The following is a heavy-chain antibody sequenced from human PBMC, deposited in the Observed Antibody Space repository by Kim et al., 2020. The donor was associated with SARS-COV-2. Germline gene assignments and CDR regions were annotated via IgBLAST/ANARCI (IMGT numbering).Heavy chain of an antibody. D-gene: IGHD3-22*01. CDR3: ARGVPFGWDYYDSSGPPFDP. CDR1: GGSISSYY. J-gene: IGHJ5*02. V-gene: IGHV4-59*13. CDR2: IYYSGST. Sequence: LETLSLTGTVSGGSISSYYWSWIRQPPGKGLEWIGYIYYSGSTNYNPSLKSRVTISVDTSKNQFSLKLSSVTAADTAVYYCARGVPFGWDYYDSSGPPFDPWGQGTLVTVSS.